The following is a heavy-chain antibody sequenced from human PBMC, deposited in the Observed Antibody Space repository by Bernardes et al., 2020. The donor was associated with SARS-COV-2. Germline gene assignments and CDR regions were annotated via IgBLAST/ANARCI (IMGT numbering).Heavy chain of an antibody. D-gene: IGHD3-22*01. V-gene: IGHV1-69*13. CDR1: GGTFSSYA. CDR3: ARKSYYYDSSGYDDY. CDR2: IIPIFGTA. Sequence: SVKVSCKASGGTFSSYAISWVRQAPGQGLEWMGGIIPIFGTAKYAQKFQGRVTINADESTSTAYMELSSLRSEDTAVYYCARKSYYYDSSGYDDYWGQGTLVTVSS. J-gene: IGHJ4*02.